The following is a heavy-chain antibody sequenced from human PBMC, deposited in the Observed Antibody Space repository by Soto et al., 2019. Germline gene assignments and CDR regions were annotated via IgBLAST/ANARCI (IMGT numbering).Heavy chain of an antibody. CDR2: IYYSGST. CDR1: GGSISSSSYY. V-gene: IGHV4-39*01. D-gene: IGHD3-9*01. Sequence: QLQLQESGPGLVKPSETLSLTCTVSGGSISSSSYYWGWIRQPPGKGLEWIGSIYYSGSTYYNPSLKSRVTISVDTSKNQFSLKLSSVTAADTAVYYCARLRYFDWLLIGVEADYWGQGTLVTVSS. CDR3: ARLRYFDWLLIGVEADY. J-gene: IGHJ4*02.